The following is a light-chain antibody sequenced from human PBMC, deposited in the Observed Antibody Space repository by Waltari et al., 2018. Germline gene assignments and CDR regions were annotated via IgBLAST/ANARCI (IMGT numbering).Light chain of an antibody. Sequence: QSALTQPASVSGSPAQSITISCTGTSSDVGAYNYVSWFQQHPGKAPKLLIYEVSNRPSGVSSRFSGSRAGSTASLTISGLQAEDEADYYCSAYRGSSALVFGTGTKVTVL. CDR1: SSDVGAYNY. V-gene: IGLV2-14*01. CDR2: EVS. CDR3: SAYRGSSALV. J-gene: IGLJ1*01.